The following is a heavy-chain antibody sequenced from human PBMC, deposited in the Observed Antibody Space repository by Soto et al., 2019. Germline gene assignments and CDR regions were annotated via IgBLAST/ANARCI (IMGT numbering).Heavy chain of an antibody. D-gene: IGHD4-17*01. CDR2: ISFDGRNT. CDR3: AKDYGDYDPNLDY. Sequence: SGGSLRLSCAASGFTFNSYGMHWVRQAPGKGLEWVVVISFDGRNTYYADSVKGRFTISRDNSKNTLYLQMNSLRAEDTAVYYCAKDYGDYDPNLDYWGQGTLVTVSS. V-gene: IGHV3-30*18. J-gene: IGHJ4*02. CDR1: GFTFNSYG.